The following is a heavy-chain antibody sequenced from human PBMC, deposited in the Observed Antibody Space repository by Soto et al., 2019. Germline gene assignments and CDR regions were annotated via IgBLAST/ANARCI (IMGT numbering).Heavy chain of an antibody. D-gene: IGHD2-15*01. Sequence: PSETLSLTCAVSGGSTSSSNWWSWVRQPPGKGLEWIGEIYHSGSTNYNPSLKSRVTISVDKSKNQFSLKLSSVTAADTAVYYCARDHSILAREYFDYWGQGTLVTVSS. CDR3: ARDHSILAREYFDY. J-gene: IGHJ4*02. CDR2: IYHSGST. V-gene: IGHV4-4*02. CDR1: GGSTSSSNW.